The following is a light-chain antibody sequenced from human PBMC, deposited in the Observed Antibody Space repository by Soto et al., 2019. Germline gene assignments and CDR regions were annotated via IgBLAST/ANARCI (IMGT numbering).Light chain of an antibody. J-gene: IGLJ1*01. CDR2: DVS. CDR1: SSDVGKYNY. V-gene: IGLV2-11*01. CDR3: CSYAGSFTYV. Sequence: QSALTQPRSVSGSPGQSVTIYCTGTSSDVGKYNYVSWYQQHPGKAPKLIIYDVSRRPSGVHDRFSGSKSGNTASLTISGLRADDEADYYCCSYAGSFTYVFGTGTKLTVL.